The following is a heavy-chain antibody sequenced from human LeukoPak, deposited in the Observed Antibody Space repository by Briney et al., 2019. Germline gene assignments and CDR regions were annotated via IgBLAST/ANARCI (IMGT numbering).Heavy chain of an antibody. CDR2: ISYDGSNK. CDR3: ANDYFSGSSHRTPLSY. J-gene: IGHJ4*02. D-gene: IGHD1-26*01. V-gene: IGHV3-30*18. Sequence: GGSLRLSCAASGFTFSSYGMHWVRQAPGKGLEWVAVISYDGSNKYYADSVKGRFTISRDNSKNTLYLQMNSLRAEDTAVYYCANDYFSGSSHRTPLSYWGQGTLVTVSS. CDR1: GFTFSSYG.